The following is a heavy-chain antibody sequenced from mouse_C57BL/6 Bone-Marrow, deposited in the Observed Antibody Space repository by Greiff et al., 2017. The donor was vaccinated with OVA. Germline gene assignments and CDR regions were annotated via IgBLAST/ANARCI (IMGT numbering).Heavy chain of an antibody. Sequence: QVQLQQPGAELVRPGTSVKLSCKASGYTFTSYWMHWVKQRPGQGLEWIGVIDPSDSYTNYNQKFKGKATLTVDTSSSTAYMQLSSLTSEDSAVYYCARPTGSSWDWGQGTTLTVS. J-gene: IGHJ2*01. CDR3: ARPTGSSWD. CDR1: GYTFTSYW. CDR2: IDPSDSYT. V-gene: IGHV1-59*01. D-gene: IGHD4-1*02.